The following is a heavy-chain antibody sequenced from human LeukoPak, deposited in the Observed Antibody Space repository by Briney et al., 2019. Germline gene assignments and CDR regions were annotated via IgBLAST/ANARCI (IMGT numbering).Heavy chain of an antibody. CDR1: GYIFTSYG. CDR3: ARDGHRMYYYGSSDYRFDS. D-gene: IGHD3-22*01. V-gene: IGHV1-18*01. J-gene: IGHJ4*02. CDR2: ISAYNGNT. Sequence: ASVKVSCKASGYIFTSYGISWVRQAPGQGLEWMRWISAYNGNTHCAQKVQGRVTMTTDTSTSTVYMELRSLRSDDTAVYYCARDGHRMYYYGSSDYRFDSWGQGTLVTVSS.